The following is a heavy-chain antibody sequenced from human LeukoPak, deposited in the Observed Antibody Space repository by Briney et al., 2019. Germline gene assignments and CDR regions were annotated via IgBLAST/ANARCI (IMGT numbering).Heavy chain of an antibody. D-gene: IGHD3-3*01. V-gene: IGHV1-18*01. Sequence: ASVKVSCKASGYTFTSYGISWVQQAPGQGLEWMGWISAYNGNTNYAQKLQGRVTMTTDTSTSTAYMELRSLRSDDTAAYYCARKEDYDFWSGYYYYYYGMDVWGQGTTVTVSS. CDR2: ISAYNGNT. CDR3: ARKEDYDFWSGYYYYYYGMDV. J-gene: IGHJ6*02. CDR1: GYTFTSYG.